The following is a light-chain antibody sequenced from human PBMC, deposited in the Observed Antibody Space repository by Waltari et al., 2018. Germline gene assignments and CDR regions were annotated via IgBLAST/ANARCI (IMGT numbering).Light chain of an antibody. CDR3: QQSYSTPWT. J-gene: IGKJ1*01. CDR2: AAA. V-gene: IGKV1-39*01. Sequence: DIQMTQSPSSLSASVGDRVTITCRASQSIRTYLNWYQQIPGKVPKLLIYAAASLQSGVPSGFSGSGSGTDFTLTISSLHPEDFATYYCQQSYSTPWTFGQGTKVEIK. CDR1: QSIRTY.